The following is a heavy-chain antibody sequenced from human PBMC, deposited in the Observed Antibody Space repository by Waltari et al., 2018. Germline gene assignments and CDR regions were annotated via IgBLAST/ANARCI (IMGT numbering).Heavy chain of an antibody. CDR1: GYTFTGYY. J-gene: IGHJ6*03. Sequence: QVQLVQSGAEVKKPGASVKVSCKASGYTFTGYYMHWVRQAPGQGLEWMGRINPNRGGTNDAQKFQGRVTMTRDTSISTAYMELSRLRSDDTAVYYCATRAEAADLRYYYYYYMDVWGKGTTVTVSS. D-gene: IGHD6-13*01. CDR2: INPNRGGT. CDR3: ATRAEAADLRYYYYYYMDV. V-gene: IGHV1-2*06.